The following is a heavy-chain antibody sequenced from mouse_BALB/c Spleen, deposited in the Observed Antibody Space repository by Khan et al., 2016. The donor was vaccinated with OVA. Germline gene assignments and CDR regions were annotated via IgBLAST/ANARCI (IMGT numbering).Heavy chain of an antibody. CDR2: IWSAGST. V-gene: IGHV2-2*02. CDR1: DFSLDNYS. CDR3: ARRGYDYGRGVLFAY. J-gene: IGHJ3*01. Sequence: QVRLQQSGPGLVAPSQSLSITCTVSDFSLDNYSIHWIRQSPGKGLEWLGVIWSAGSTDYNAAFISRLTITKDNSRSQVFFQVNSLQPNDTAIYYCARRGYDYGRGVLFAYWGQGTLVTVSA. D-gene: IGHD2-4*01.